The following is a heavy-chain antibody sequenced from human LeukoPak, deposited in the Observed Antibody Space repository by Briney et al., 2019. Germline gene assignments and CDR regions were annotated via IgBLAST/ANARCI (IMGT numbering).Heavy chain of an antibody. CDR1: GFTFGKYW. D-gene: IGHD3-22*01. Sequence: PGGSLRLSCVASGFTFGKYWMSWVRQAPGKGLEWVSYISSSSSTIYYADSVKGRFTISRDNAKNSLYLQMNSLRDEDTAVYYCARGFYYDSLPFDPWGQGTLVTVSS. J-gene: IGHJ5*02. CDR2: ISSSSSTI. CDR3: ARGFYYDSLPFDP. V-gene: IGHV3-48*02.